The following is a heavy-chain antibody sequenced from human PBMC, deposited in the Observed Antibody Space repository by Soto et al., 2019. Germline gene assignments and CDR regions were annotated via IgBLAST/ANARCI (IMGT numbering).Heavy chain of an antibody. CDR2: IYYSGST. V-gene: IGHV4-59*01. CDR1: GGSISSYY. Sequence: GTLSLTCTVSGGSISSYYWSWMRQPPGKGLEWIGYIYYSGSTNYNPSLKSRVTISVDTSKNQFSLKLSSVTAADTAVYYCARDLDTAMVHYFDYWGQGTLVTVSS. D-gene: IGHD5-18*01. J-gene: IGHJ4*02. CDR3: ARDLDTAMVHYFDY.